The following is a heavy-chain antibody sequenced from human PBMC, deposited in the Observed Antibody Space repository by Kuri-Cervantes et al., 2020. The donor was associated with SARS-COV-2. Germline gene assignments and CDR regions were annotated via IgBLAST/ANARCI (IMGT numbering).Heavy chain of an antibody. D-gene: IGHD4-17*01. CDR3: ARVLYSGDYGPTYYFDY. Sequence: SETLSLTCAVSGGSISSSNWWSWVRQPPGKGLEWIGEIYHSGSTNYNPSLKSRGTISVDTSKNQFSLNLNSVTAADTAVYYCARVLYSGDYGPTYYFDYWGQGTLVTVSS. CDR1: GGSISSSNW. V-gene: IGHV4-4*02. CDR2: IYHSGST. J-gene: IGHJ4*02.